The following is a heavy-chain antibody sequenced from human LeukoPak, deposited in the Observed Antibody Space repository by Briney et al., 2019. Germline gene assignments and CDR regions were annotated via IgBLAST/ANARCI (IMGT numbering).Heavy chain of an antibody. J-gene: IGHJ4*02. CDR3: AKQLGYCSDGSCYFPY. V-gene: IGHV3-23*01. CDR2: ISGGGGST. CDR1: GLTFTSYS. D-gene: IGHD2-15*01. Sequence: PGGSLRLSCAASGLTFTSYSMNWVRQAPGKGLEWVSTISGGGGSTYYADSVQGRFTISRDNSKSTLCLQMNSLRAEDTAVYYCAKQLGYCSDGSCYFPYWGQGTLVTVSS.